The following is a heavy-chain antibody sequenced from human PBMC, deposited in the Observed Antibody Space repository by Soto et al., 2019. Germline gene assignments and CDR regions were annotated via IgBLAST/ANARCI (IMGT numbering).Heavy chain of an antibody. J-gene: IGHJ4*02. V-gene: IGHV3-74*01. Sequence: VQLVASGGDLVQPGGSLRLSCAASGFTFSNYWMHWVRQGPGKGLVWVSRVNSDESSTSYADSVKGGFTISRDNAKHTLYLQMSSLRFEDTALYYCVCFECGRTAVVTAMEANGYWGQGTLVTVSS. D-gene: IGHD2-21*02. CDR3: VCFECGRTAVVTAMEANGY. CDR2: VNSDESST. CDR1: GFTFSNYW.